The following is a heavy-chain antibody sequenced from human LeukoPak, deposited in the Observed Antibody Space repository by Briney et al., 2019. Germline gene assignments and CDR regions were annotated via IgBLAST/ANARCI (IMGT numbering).Heavy chain of an antibody. D-gene: IGHD3-22*01. V-gene: IGHV3-23*01. CDR3: AKESDSSGYYQGGAFDI. CDR2: VTATGGET. J-gene: IGHJ3*02. Sequence: GGSLRLSCIVSGFTFSAYAMSWVRQAPGKGLEWVSVVTATGGETYYADSVKGRFTISRDNSKNTLYLQMNSLRAEDTAVYYCAKESDSSGYYQGGAFDIWGQGTMVTVSS. CDR1: GFTFSAYA.